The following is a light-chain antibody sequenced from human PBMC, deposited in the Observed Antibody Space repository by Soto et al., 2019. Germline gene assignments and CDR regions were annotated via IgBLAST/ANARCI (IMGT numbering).Light chain of an antibody. CDR3: QQRSNWPPRFT. CDR2: DAS. Sequence: EIVLTQSPATLSLSPGERATLSCRASQSVSSYLAWYQQKPGQVPRLLIYDASNRATGIPARFSGSGSGTDFILTISSLEPEDFAVYYCQQRSNWPPRFTFGPGTKVDIK. J-gene: IGKJ3*01. CDR1: QSVSSY. V-gene: IGKV3-11*01.